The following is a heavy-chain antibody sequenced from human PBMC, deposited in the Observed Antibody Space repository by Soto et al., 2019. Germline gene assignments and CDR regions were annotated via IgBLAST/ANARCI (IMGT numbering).Heavy chain of an antibody. CDR1: GGTFSSYT. V-gene: IGHV1-69*08. CDR2: IIPILGIA. J-gene: IGHJ4*02. D-gene: IGHD3-9*01. CDR3: ARDADILPGR. Sequence: QVQLVQSGAEVKKPRSSVKVSCKASGGTFSSYTISWVRQAPGQGLEWRGRIIPILGIANYAQKFQGRVPITADESTSTAYMELSSLRAEDTAVYYCARDADILPGRWGQGTLVTVSS.